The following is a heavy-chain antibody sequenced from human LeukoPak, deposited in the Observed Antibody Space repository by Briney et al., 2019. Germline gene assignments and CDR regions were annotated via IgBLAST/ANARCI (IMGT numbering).Heavy chain of an antibody. CDR3: ARDPGYEFDAFDI. V-gene: IGHV4-4*07. J-gene: IGHJ3*02. CDR1: GGSFSGYY. CDR2: IYTSGST. Sequence: SETLSLTCAVYGGSFSGYYWSWIRQPAGKGLEWIGRIYTSGSTNYNPSLKSRVTISVDTSKNQFSLKLSSVTAADTAVYYCARDPGYEFDAFDIWGQGTMVTVSS. D-gene: IGHD5-12*01.